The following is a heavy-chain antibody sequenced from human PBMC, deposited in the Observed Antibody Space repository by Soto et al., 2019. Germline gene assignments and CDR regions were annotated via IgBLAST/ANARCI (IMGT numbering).Heavy chain of an antibody. CDR3: ALDPPGLYYFDY. D-gene: IGHD3-10*01. CDR2: ITPNNGHT. V-gene: IGHV1-18*04. CDR1: GCVFATYG. J-gene: IGHJ4*02. Sequence: GASVRVSCKASGCVFATYGISWVRQAPRQGLEWMGWITPNNGHTDYARKFQGRVTMTTDTSTSTAYMELRSLRSDDTAVYYCALDPPGLYYFDYWGRGTLVTVSS.